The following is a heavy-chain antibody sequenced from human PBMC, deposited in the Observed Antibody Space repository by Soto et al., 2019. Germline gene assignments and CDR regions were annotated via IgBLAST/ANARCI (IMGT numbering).Heavy chain of an antibody. CDR2: IYPGDSDT. Sequence: PGGSLRLSCAASGFTFSSYAMSWVRQAPGKGLEWLGIIYPGDSDTRYRPSFQGQVTISADKSITTAYLQWSSLKASDTAMYYCARALKDTVMAHHAFDLWGQGTMVTVSS. J-gene: IGHJ3*01. CDR3: ARALKDTVMAHHAFDL. D-gene: IGHD5-18*01. CDR1: GFTFSSYA. V-gene: IGHV5-51*01.